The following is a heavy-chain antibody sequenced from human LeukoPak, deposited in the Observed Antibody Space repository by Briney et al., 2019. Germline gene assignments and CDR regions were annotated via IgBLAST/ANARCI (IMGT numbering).Heavy chain of an antibody. J-gene: IGHJ4*02. V-gene: IGHV3-7*01. D-gene: IGHD6-19*01. CDR2: IKQDGSER. CDR1: GFTFSSYW. Sequence: GGSLRLSCAASGFTFSSYWMSWVRQAPGKGLEWVANIKQDGSERCYVDSVKGRFTISRDNAKKSLYLQMNSLRAEDTAVYYCARASLIAVAGTFDYWGQGTLVTVSS. CDR3: ARASLIAVAGTFDY.